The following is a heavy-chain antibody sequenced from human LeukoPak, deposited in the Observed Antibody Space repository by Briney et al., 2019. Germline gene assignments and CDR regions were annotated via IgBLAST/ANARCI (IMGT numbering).Heavy chain of an antibody. Sequence: PSETLSLTCAVYGGSFSGYYWSWIRQPPGKGLEWIGEINHSGSTNYNPSLKRRVPISVDTSKNQFSLKLSSVTAADTAVYYCARQAYSSNLGWFDPWGQGTLVTVSS. J-gene: IGHJ5*02. CDR2: INHSGST. D-gene: IGHD6-13*01. CDR1: GGSFSGYY. V-gene: IGHV4-34*01. CDR3: ARQAYSSNLGWFDP.